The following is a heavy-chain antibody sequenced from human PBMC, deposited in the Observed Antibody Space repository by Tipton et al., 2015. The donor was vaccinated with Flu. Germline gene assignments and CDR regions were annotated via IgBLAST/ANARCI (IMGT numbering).Heavy chain of an antibody. CDR3: ARGSGSGTHVMFDY. CDR1: GGSLSSFY. V-gene: IGHV4-4*07. D-gene: IGHD3-10*01. Sequence: LRLSCTVSGGSLSSFYRSWIRQPAGKGLEYIGRIYSSGSTNYNPSFKSRVSMSLDASKTQLSLNLNSVTAADTAMYYCARGSGSGTHVMFDYWGQGTLVTVSS. J-gene: IGHJ4*02. CDR2: IYSSGST.